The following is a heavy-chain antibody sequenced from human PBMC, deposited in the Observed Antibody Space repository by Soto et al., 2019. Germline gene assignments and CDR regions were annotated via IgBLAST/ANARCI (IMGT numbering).Heavy chain of an antibody. CDR2: IWCDGSNK. J-gene: IGHJ6*02. V-gene: IGHV3-33*01. CDR1: GFTFSSYG. D-gene: IGHD3-3*01. CDR3: AIGGLNFGLGIVYGVDG. Sequence: QVQLVESGGGVVQPGMSLRLSCAASGFTFSSYGMHWVLQAPGTGLEWVAVIWCDGSNKYYADAVKCRFPISRDNSKNALYLQMNRLRAEDTALYYCAIGGLNFGLGIVYGVDGWGRGPTVTVCS.